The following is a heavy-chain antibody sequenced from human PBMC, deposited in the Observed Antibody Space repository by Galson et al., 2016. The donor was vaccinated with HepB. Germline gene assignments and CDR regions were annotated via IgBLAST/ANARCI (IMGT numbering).Heavy chain of an antibody. D-gene: IGHD4-11*01. CDR1: GHRFFTYG. Sequence: SVKVSCKASGHRFFTYGISWVRQAPGQGLEWLGWISANSGNTIYAQKFQDRVTMTRDTSASTVYMDLRSLRSDDTAVYYCARDVQFRFDYWGQGTLVTVSS. V-gene: IGHV1-18*04. J-gene: IGHJ4*02. CDR2: ISANSGNT. CDR3: ARDVQFRFDY.